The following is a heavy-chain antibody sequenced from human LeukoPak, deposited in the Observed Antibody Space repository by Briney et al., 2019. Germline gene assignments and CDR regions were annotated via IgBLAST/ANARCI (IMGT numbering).Heavy chain of an antibody. CDR1: GFTFSSYS. D-gene: IGHD3-22*01. J-gene: IGHJ1*01. CDR3: ARDQWGGYYDSSGYADGYFQH. CDR2: ISSSSSYI. V-gene: IGHV3-21*01. Sequence: PGGSLRLSCAASGFTFSSYSMNWVRQAPGKGLEWVSSISSSSSYIYYADSVKGRFTISRDNAKNSLYLQMNSLRAEDTAVYYCARDQWGGYYDSSGYADGYFQHWGQGTLVTVSS.